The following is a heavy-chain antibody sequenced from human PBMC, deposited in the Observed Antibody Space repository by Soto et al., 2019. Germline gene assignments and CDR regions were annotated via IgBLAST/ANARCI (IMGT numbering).Heavy chain of an antibody. Sequence: SETLSLICIVSGVSVRSYTWSWVRQPANKGLEWIGRVFSSVSATYNPSLKSRVSISMDTPENRISLKLDSVTAADAGVYFCARDGMTTGDTWGPGTLVTVSS. CDR1: GVSVRSYT. CDR3: ARDGMTTGDT. D-gene: IGHD2-21*02. J-gene: IGHJ4*02. V-gene: IGHV4-4*07. CDR2: VFSSVSA.